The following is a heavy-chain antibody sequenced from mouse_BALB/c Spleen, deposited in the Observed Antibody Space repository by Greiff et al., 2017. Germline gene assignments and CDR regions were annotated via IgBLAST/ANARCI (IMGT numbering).Heavy chain of an antibody. Sequence: VQLQQSGAELMKPGASVKISCKATGYTFSSYWIEWVKQRPGHGLEWIGEILPGSGSTNYNEKFKGKATFTADTSSNTAYMQLSSLTSEDSAVYYCAKFITTAYYYAMDYWGQGTSVTVSS. J-gene: IGHJ4*01. CDR1: GYTFSSYW. CDR3: AKFITTAYYYAMDY. V-gene: IGHV1-9*01. CDR2: ILPGSGST. D-gene: IGHD1-1*01.